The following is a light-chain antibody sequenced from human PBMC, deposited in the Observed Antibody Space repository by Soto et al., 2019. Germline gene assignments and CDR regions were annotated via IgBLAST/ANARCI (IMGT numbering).Light chain of an antibody. J-gene: IGKJ1*01. CDR2: RAS. V-gene: IGKV1-9*01. Sequence: DIPLTQSPSFLSASVGDRVTITCRASQGISSYLAWYQQKPGKAPKLLIDRASTWASGVPSSFSGSGSGTEFALTISSVQPEDFATYYCQEVNSYPWTFGRGTKVEIK. CDR1: QGISSY. CDR3: QEVNSYPWT.